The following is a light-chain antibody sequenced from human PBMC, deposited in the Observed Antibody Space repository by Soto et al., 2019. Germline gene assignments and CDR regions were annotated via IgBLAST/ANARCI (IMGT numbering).Light chain of an antibody. CDR1: QSFSSY. CDR2: GAS. V-gene: IGKV3-20*01. Sequence: EIVLTQSPANMSLSTGERATLSCRASQSFSSYLAWYQQKPGQSPRLLLYGASSRATGIPDRFSGSGSGTDFTLTISRLEPEDFAVYYCQQYGSSGTFGQGTKVDIK. CDR3: QQYGSSGT. J-gene: IGKJ1*01.